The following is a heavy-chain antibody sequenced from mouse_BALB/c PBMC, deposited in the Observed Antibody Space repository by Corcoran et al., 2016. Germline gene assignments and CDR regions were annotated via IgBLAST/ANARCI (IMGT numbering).Heavy chain of an antibody. CDR1: GYSFTGYY. V-gene: IGHV1-26*01. J-gene: IGHJ2*01. Sequence: EVQLQQSGPELVKPGASVTISCKASGYSFTGYYMHWVKQSHVKSLEWIGRINPYNGATSYNQNFKDKASLTVDKSSSTSYMELHSLTSEDSAVYYCARCPMILYYFDYWGQGTTLTVSS. D-gene: IGHD2-3*01. CDR3: ARCPMILYYFDY. CDR2: INPYNGAT.